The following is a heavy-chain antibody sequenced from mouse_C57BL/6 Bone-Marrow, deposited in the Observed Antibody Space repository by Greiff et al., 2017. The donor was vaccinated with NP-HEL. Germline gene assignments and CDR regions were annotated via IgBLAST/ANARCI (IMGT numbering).Heavy chain of an antibody. Sequence: EVQLQESGAELVRPGASVKLSCTASGFNIKDDYMHWVKQRPEQGLEWIGWIDPENGDTEYASKFQGKATITADTSSNTAYLQLSSLTSEDTAVYYCTTHCGSSSYYFDCWGQGTTLTVSS. V-gene: IGHV14-4*01. CDR3: TTHCGSSSYYFDC. D-gene: IGHD1-1*01. CDR1: GFNIKDDY. CDR2: IDPENGDT. J-gene: IGHJ2*01.